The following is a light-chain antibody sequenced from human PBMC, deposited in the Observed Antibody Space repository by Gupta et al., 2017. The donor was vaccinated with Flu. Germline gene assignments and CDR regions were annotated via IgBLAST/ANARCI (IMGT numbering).Light chain of an antibody. CDR1: QSVSSN. V-gene: IGKV3-15*01. J-gene: IGKJ1*01. Sequence: ATLAGAPWERATLSCRASQSVSSNLAWYQQKPRQAPRLLIYGASTRATGIPARFSGSGSGTEFTLTISSLQSEDFAVYYCQQYNNWPPLTFGQGTKVEIK. CDR2: GAS. CDR3: QQYNNWPPLT.